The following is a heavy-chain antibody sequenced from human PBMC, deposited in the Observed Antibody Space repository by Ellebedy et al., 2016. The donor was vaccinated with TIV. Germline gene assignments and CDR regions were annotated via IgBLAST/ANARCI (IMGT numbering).Heavy chain of an antibody. Sequence: GESLKISCAASGFTFSSYGMHWVRQAPGKGLEWVAVIWYDGSNKYYADSVKGRFTISRDNSKGTLYLQMNSLRAEDTAMCHCAKRKGGEKIVGDKGNWFDPWGQGTLVTVSA. J-gene: IGHJ5*02. CDR3: AKRKGGEKIVGDKGNWFDP. CDR2: IWYDGSNK. D-gene: IGHD1-26*01. CDR1: GFTFSSYG. V-gene: IGHV3-33*06.